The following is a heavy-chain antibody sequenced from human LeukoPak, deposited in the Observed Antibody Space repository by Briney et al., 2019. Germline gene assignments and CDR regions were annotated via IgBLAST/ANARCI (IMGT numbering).Heavy chain of an antibody. V-gene: IGHV1-69*02. CDR1: GGTFSSYT. D-gene: IGHD2-15*01. J-gene: IGHJ4*02. CDR2: IIPILGIA. CDR3: ATPHRGYCSGGSCYSGS. Sequence: GASVKVSCKASGGTFSSYTISWVRQAPGQGLEWMGRIIPILGIANYAQKFQGRVTITADKPTSTAYMELSSLRSEDTAVYYCATPHRGYCSGGSCYSGSWGQGTLVTVSS.